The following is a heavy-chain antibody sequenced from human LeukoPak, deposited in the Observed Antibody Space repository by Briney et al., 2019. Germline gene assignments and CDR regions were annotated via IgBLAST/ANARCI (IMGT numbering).Heavy chain of an antibody. J-gene: IGHJ3*02. CDR1: GFTLRTTW. V-gene: IGHV3-7*01. CDR2: IKQDGSDQ. CDR3: ERDSVYKVAFDI. D-gene: IGHD1-14*01. Sequence: GGPLRFSCAALGFTLRTTWMTWFRQAPGKGLEWLANIKQDGSDQYYVDSVKGRLPIPRANAKNPLYLQINSRRAEHTAFNSFERDSVYKVAFDIWGREPMVTASS.